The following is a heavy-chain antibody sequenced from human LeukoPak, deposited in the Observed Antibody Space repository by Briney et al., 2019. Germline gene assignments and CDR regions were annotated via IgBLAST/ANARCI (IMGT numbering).Heavy chain of an antibody. D-gene: IGHD5-18*01. CDR3: ARDRIQLWLGPGYYFDY. CDR1: GYSISSGYY. Sequence: PSETLSLTCTVSGYSISSGYYWGWIRQPPGKGLEWIGSIYHSGSTNYDPSLKSRVTISVDTSKNQFSLKLSSVTAADTAVYYCARDRIQLWLGPGYYFDYWGQGTLVTVSS. CDR2: IYHSGST. V-gene: IGHV4-38-2*02. J-gene: IGHJ4*02.